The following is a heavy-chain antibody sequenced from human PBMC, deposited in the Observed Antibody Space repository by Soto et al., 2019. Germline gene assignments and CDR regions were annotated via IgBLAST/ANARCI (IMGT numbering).Heavy chain of an antibody. J-gene: IGHJ1*01. CDR1: GGSISSYY. Sequence: PSETLSLTCTVSGGSISSYYWSWIRQPPGKLLEWIGYIYYSGSTNYNPSLKSRVTISVDTSKNQFSLKLSSVTAADTAVYYCARLVTWGAITMTQYFQHWGQGTLVTVSS. D-gene: IGHD3-22*01. CDR2: IYYSGST. CDR3: ARLVTWGAITMTQYFQH. V-gene: IGHV4-59*12.